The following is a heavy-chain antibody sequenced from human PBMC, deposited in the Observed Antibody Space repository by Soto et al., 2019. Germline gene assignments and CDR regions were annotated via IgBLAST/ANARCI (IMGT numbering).Heavy chain of an antibody. CDR1: GGSISNYY. CDR3: ATYPTVVTPGGY. J-gene: IGHJ4*02. Sequence: SETLSLTCTVSGGSISNYYCNWIRQPAGKGLEWIGRIDTSGSTNYNPSLKSRVTMSVDTSKQEFSLKLSSVTAADTAVYYCATYPTVVTPGGYWGQGTLVTVSS. CDR2: IDTSGST. V-gene: IGHV4-4*07. D-gene: IGHD4-17*01.